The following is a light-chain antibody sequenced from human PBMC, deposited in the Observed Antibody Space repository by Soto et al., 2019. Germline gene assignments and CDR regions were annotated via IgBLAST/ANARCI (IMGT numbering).Light chain of an antibody. CDR2: DVN. Sequence: QSVLTQPASVSGSPGQSITISCTGTSSDIGAYNFVSWYQQHPVKAPKLMLYDVNIRPSGVSNRFSCSKSGNTASLTISGLQGEDEADYYCTSWTTSTTMIFGGGTKLTVL. CDR3: TSWTTSTTMI. CDR1: SSDIGAYNF. J-gene: IGLJ2*01. V-gene: IGLV2-14*03.